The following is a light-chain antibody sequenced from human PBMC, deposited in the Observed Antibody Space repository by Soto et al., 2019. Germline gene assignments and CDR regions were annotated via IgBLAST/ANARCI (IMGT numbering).Light chain of an antibody. Sequence: QSALTQPPSVSGSPGQSVTISCTGTSSDVGSYNRVSWYQQPPGTAPKLMIYEVSNRPSGVPDRFSGSKSGNTASLTISGIQAEDEADYYCSSYTSSTTPHVFGTGTKLTVL. CDR3: SSYTSSTTPHV. CDR2: EVS. J-gene: IGLJ1*01. CDR1: SSDVGSYNR. V-gene: IGLV2-18*02.